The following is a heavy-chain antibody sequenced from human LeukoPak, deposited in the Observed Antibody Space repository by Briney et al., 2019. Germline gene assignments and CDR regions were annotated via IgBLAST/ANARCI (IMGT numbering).Heavy chain of an antibody. Sequence: GGSLRLSCAASGFTFSSFGMNWVRQAPGKGLEWVSYISDSSSITYYADSVKGRFTISRDNAKNSLSLQLNSLRDEDTAMYFCAKVIRGGYGMDVWGQGTTVTVSS. D-gene: IGHD3-10*01. CDR3: AKVIRGGYGMDV. CDR2: ISDSSSIT. V-gene: IGHV3-48*02. CDR1: GFTFSSFG. J-gene: IGHJ6*02.